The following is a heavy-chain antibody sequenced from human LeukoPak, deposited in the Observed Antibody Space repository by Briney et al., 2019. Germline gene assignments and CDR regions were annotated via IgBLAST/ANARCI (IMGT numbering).Heavy chain of an antibody. CDR3: ARGYCSGGSCYSYYYYNYMDV. D-gene: IGHD2-15*01. V-gene: IGHV4-38-2*02. Sequence: ASETLSPTCSVSGYSISSGYYWGWIRQPPGKGLEWIGSVHHSGKIYYNPSLKSRVTISVDTSKNQFSLKLTSVTAADTAVYYCARGYCSGGSCYSYYYYNYMDVWGKGTTVTVSS. CDR1: GYSISSGYY. CDR2: VHHSGKI. J-gene: IGHJ6*03.